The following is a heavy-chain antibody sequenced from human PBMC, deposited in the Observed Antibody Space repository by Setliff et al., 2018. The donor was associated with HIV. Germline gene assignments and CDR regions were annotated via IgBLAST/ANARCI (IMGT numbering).Heavy chain of an antibody. V-gene: IGHV1-46*01. CDR3: ARVRYCSGGSCYGGEYWFDP. CDR1: GYTFSTYYY. J-gene: IGHJ5*02. CDR2: IKPSGGST. D-gene: IGHD2-15*01. Sequence: ASVKVSCKASGYTFSTYYYLHWVRQAPGQGLEWMGVIKPSGGSTSYAQSFQDRVTMTRDTSTSTVYMELSSLRSEDTAVYYCARVRYCSGGSCYGGEYWFDPWGQGTLVTAPQ.